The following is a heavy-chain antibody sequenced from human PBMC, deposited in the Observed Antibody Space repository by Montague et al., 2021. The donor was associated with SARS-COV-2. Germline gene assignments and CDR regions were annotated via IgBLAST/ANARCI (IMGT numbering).Heavy chain of an antibody. Sequence: TLSLTCTVSGGSISSGSYYWSWIRQPAGKGLEWIGRIYTSGTTDYSFSLKSRVTISVDTSKNQFSLKLTSVTGADTAVYYCARAHSGSWAHLDNWGQGSLVTVSS. V-gene: IGHV4-61*02. CDR2: IYTSGTT. CDR1: GGSISSGSYY. D-gene: IGHD5-12*01. CDR3: ARAHSGSWAHLDN. J-gene: IGHJ4*02.